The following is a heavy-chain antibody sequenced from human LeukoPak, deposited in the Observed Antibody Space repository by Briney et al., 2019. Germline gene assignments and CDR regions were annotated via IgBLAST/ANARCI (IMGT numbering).Heavy chain of an antibody. CDR2: ITGSGGFT. Sequence: GGSLRLSCAASGFTFSSYAMSWVRQAPGKGLEWVSVITGSGGFTQYADSAKGRFTISRDNSKNTVYLQMNSLRVEDTALYYCVRSLDYWGQGTLVTVSS. CDR3: VRSLDY. J-gene: IGHJ4*02. V-gene: IGHV3-23*01. CDR1: GFTFSSYA.